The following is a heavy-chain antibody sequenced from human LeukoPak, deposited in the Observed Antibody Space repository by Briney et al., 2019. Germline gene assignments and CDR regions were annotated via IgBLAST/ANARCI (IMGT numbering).Heavy chain of an antibody. J-gene: IGHJ3*02. CDR1: GFTFSSYA. V-gene: IGHV3-23*01. Sequence: PGGSLRLSCAASGFTFSSYAMSWVRQAPGKGLEWVSAISGSGGSTYYADSVKGRFTISRDNSKNTLYLQMNSLRAEDTAVYYCAKDHAHKRWLQPYAFDIWGQGTMVTVSS. CDR3: AKDHAHKRWLQPYAFDI. D-gene: IGHD5-24*01. CDR2: ISGSGGST.